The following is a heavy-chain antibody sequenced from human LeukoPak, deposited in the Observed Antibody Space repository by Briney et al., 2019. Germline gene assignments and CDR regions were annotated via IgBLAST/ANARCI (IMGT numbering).Heavy chain of an antibody. J-gene: IGHJ5*02. CDR1: GGSVSSGSYY. Sequence: SETLSLTCTVSGGSVSSGSYYWSWIRQPPGKGLEWIGYTYYSGSTNYNPSLKSRVTISVDTSKNQFSLKLSSVTAADTAVYYCARVYGDYAEDWFDPWGQGTLVTVSS. D-gene: IGHD4-17*01. V-gene: IGHV4-61*01. CDR2: TYYSGST. CDR3: ARVYGDYAEDWFDP.